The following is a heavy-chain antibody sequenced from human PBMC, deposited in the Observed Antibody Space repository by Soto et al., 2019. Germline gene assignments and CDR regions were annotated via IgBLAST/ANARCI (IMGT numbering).Heavy chain of an antibody. D-gene: IGHD3-10*01. V-gene: IGHV4-4*02. CDR3: ARARITMVREVIKYNMDV. J-gene: IGHJ6*02. CDR2: IHHSGST. Sequence: PSETLSLTCTVSGGSISSSNWWSWVRQPPGKGLEWIGEIHHSGSTNYNPSFKSRVTISVDKSKNQFSLKLSSVTAADTAIYYCARARITMVREVIKYNMDVWGQGTTVTVSS. CDR1: GGSISSSNW.